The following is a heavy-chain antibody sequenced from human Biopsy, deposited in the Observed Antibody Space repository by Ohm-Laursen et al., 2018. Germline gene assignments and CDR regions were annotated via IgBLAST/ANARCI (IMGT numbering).Heavy chain of an antibody. CDR2: FAPENGKT. D-gene: IGHD1-1*01. CDR1: GYTLNELS. CDR3: AADINVWNVNY. J-gene: IGHJ4*02. V-gene: IGHV1-24*01. Sequence: SVKVSCKVSGYTLNELSMHWVRQVPGKGLEWMGGFAPENGKTVYAQNFQARVSLTEDTSTDTAYMELRSLRSEDTAVYYCAADINVWNVNYWGQGTQVIVSS.